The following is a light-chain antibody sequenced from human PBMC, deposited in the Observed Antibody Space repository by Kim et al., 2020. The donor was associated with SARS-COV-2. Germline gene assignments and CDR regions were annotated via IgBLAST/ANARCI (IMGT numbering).Light chain of an antibody. Sequence: QPVLTQSPSASASLGASVKLTCTLSSGHNIYAIAWHQQQPEKGPRFLMTLNSDGSHTKGDGIPDRFSGSSSGAERYLTISSLQSGDEADYYCQTRDTGVVFGGGTQLTVL. V-gene: IGLV4-69*02. CDR1: SGHNIYA. CDR3: QTRDTGVV. CDR2: LNSDGSH. J-gene: IGLJ2*01.